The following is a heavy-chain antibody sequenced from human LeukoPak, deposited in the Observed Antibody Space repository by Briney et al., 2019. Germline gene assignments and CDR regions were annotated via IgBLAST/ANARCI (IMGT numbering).Heavy chain of an antibody. CDR3: ARVGYYYYYMDV. CDR2: INHSGST. Sequence: PSETLSLTCAVYVGSFSGYYWSWIRQPPGKGLEWIGEINHSGSTNYNPSLKSRVTISVDTSKNQFSLKLSSVTAADAAVYYCARVGYYYYYMDVWGKGTTVTVSS. CDR1: VGSFSGYY. V-gene: IGHV4-34*01. J-gene: IGHJ6*03.